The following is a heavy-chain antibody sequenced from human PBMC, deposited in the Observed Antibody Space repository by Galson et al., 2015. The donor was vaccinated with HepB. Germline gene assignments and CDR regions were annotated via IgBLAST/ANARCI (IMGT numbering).Heavy chain of an antibody. V-gene: IGHV4-34*01. Sequence: ETLSLTCAVYGGSFSGYYWSWIRQPPGKGLEWIGEINHSGSTNYNPSLKSRVTISVDTSKNQFSLKLSSVTAADTAVYYCARSQRWLQSFDYWGQGTLVTVSS. CDR1: GGSFSGYY. CDR3: ARSQRWLQSFDY. D-gene: IGHD5-24*01. CDR2: INHSGST. J-gene: IGHJ4*02.